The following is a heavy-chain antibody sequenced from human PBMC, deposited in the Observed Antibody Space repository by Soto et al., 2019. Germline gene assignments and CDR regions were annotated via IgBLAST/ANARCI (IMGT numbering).Heavy chain of an antibody. CDR3: AKDTWAARLLFDY. J-gene: IGHJ4*02. CDR2: ITGTGGST. CDR1: GFTFSSYA. V-gene: IGHV3-23*01. D-gene: IGHD6-6*01. Sequence: PGGSLRLSCAASGFTFSSYAMSWVRQAPGKGLEWVSAITGTGGSTYYADSVKGRFTISRDNSKNRLYLQMNSLRAEDTAVYYCAKDTWAARLLFDYWGQGTLVTVSS.